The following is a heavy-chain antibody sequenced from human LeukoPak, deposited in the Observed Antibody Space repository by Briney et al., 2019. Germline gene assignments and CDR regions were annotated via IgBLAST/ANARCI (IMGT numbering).Heavy chain of an antibody. J-gene: IGHJ4*02. Sequence: SETLSLTCAVYGGSFSGYYWSWIRQPPGKGLEWIGEINHSGSTNYNPSLKSRVTISVDTSKNQFSLKLSSVIAADTAVYYCARGRRTYYDSSGYYHLDYWGQGTLVTVSS. CDR2: INHSGST. CDR3: ARGRRTYYDSSGYYHLDY. V-gene: IGHV4-34*01. D-gene: IGHD3-22*01. CDR1: GGSFSGYY.